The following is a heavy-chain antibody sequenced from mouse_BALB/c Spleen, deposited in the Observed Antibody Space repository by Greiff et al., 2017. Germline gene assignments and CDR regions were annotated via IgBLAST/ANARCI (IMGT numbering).Heavy chain of an antibody. V-gene: IGHV3-8*02. CDR3: ARSGANPYYFDY. J-gene: IGHJ2*01. Sequence: EVKLQESGPSLVKPSQTLSLTCSVTGDSITSGYWNWIRKFPGNKLEYMGYISYSGSTYYNPSLKSRISITRDTSKNQYYLQLNSVTTEDTATYYCARSGANPYYFDYWGQGTTLTVSS. CDR1: GDSITSGY. CDR2: ISYSGST.